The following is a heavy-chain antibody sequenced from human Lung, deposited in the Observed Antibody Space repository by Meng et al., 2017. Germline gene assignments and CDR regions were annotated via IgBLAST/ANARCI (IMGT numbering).Heavy chain of an antibody. D-gene: IGHD4-11*01. CDR1: GGSFGDYY. J-gene: IGHJ4*02. CDR3: ARGPTTMAHDFDY. CDR2: INHSGST. V-gene: IGHV4-34*01. Sequence: QVQLRQWGRGLLKPSATLSLTCVVSGGSFGDYYWSWIRQPPGKGLEWIGEINHSGSTNYNPSLESRATISVDTSQNNLSLKLSSVTAADSAVYYCARGPTTMAHDFDYWGQGTLVTVSS.